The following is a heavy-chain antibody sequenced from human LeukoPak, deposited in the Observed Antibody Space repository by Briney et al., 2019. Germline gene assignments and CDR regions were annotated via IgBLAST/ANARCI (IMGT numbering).Heavy chain of an antibody. CDR2: IYYSGST. CDR3: ARVSRRAFDY. Sequence: PSETLSLTCTVSSGSISSYYWSWIRQPPGKGLEWIGYIYYSGSTNYNPSLKSRVTISVDTSKNQFSLKLSSVTAADTAVYYCARVSRRAFDYWGQGTLVTVSS. CDR1: SGSISSYY. J-gene: IGHJ4*02. V-gene: IGHV4-59*01.